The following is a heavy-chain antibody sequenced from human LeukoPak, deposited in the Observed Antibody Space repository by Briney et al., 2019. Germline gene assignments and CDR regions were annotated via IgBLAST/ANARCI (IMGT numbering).Heavy chain of an antibody. CDR1: GYTFTGYY. D-gene: IGHD3-3*01. CDR2: INPNSGGT. J-gene: IGHJ6*03. CDR3: ARDQYYDFWSGPDYYYMDV. Sequence: GASVKVSCKASGYTFTGYYMHWVRQAPGQGLEWMGWINPNSGGTNYAQKFQGRVTMTRDTSISTAYMELGRLRSDDTAVYYCARDQYYDFWSGPDYYYMDVWGKGTTVTVSS. V-gene: IGHV1-2*02.